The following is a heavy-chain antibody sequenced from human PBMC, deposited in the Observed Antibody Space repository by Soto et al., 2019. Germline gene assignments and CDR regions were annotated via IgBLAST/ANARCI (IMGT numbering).Heavy chain of an antibody. CDR2: INHSGST. J-gene: IGHJ6*03. V-gene: IGHV4-34*01. CDR3: ARRREIIAAAGTYYYYYMDV. D-gene: IGHD6-13*01. Sequence: SETLSLTCAFYGGSFSGYYWSWIRQPPGKGLEWIGEINHSGSTNYNPSLKSRVTISVDTSKNQFSLKLSSVTAADTAVYYCARRREIIAAAGTYYYYYMDVWGKGTTVTVSS. CDR1: GGSFSGYY.